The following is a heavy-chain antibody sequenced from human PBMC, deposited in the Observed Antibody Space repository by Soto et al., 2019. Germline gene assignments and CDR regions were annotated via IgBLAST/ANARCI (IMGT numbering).Heavy chain of an antibody. CDR1: GDSISRDGSS. CDR3: AREMSYYFDS. Sequence: QVQLQESGSGLVKPSQTLVLTCTVSGDSISRDGSSWSWLRQPPGKGLEWIGYIYHSGATYYNPSLKSRVTTSVDKSMNQFSLSLASVTAADTAVYYCAREMSYYFDSWGHGTLVTVSS. V-gene: IGHV4-30-2*01. J-gene: IGHJ4*01. CDR2: IYHSGAT.